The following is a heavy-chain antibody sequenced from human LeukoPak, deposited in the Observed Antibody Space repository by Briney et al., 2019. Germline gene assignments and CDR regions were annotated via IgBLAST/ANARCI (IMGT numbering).Heavy chain of an antibody. J-gene: IGHJ4*02. V-gene: IGHV3-66*02. CDR3: ARDEYPYCSGGSCLDY. Sequence: GGSLRLSCAASGFTVSSNYMNWVRQAPGEGLEWVSVIYSGGSTYYADSVKGRFTIFRDNSKNTLYLQMNSLRAEDTAVYYCARDEYPYCSGGSCLDYWGQGTLVTVSS. CDR1: GFTVSSNY. D-gene: IGHD2-15*01. CDR2: IYSGGST.